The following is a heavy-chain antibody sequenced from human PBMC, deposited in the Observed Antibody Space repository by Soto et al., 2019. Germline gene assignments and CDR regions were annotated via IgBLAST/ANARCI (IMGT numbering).Heavy chain of an antibody. J-gene: IGHJ4*02. D-gene: IGHD3-3*01. CDR1: GFTFDDYT. CDR3: AKDGLRGAYDFWSGYPGV. CDR2: ISWDGGST. V-gene: IGHV3-43*01. Sequence: GGSLRLSCAASGFTFDDYTMHWVRQAPGKGLEWVSLISWDGGSTCYADSVKGRFTISRDNSKNSLYLQMNSLRTEDTALYYCAKDGLRGAYDFWSGYPGVRGQGTLVTVSS.